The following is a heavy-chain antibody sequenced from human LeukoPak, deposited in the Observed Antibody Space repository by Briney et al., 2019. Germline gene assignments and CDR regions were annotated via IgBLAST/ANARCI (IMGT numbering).Heavy chain of an antibody. Sequence: PGGSLRLSCAASGFTFSSYWMSWVRQAPGKGLEWVANIKQDGSEKYYVDSVKGRFTISRDNAKNSLYLQINSLRAEDTAVYYCAKDRHSTSLVSFDYWGQGTLVTVSS. CDR3: AKDRHSTSLVSFDY. D-gene: IGHD6-13*01. CDR2: IKQDGSEK. V-gene: IGHV3-7*03. J-gene: IGHJ4*02. CDR1: GFTFSSYW.